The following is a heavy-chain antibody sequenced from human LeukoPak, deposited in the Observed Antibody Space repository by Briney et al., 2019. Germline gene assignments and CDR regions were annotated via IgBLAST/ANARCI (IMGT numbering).Heavy chain of an antibody. CDR3: AKGPYSDSSEWFQY. CDR2: ISGTGGRT. D-gene: IGHD6-13*01. J-gene: IGHJ1*01. CDR1: GFSFSSYA. Sequence: GGSLSLSCAASGFSFSSYAMGWVRQAPGKGLEWVSSISGTGGRTYYADSVKGRFTIPRDNSRNTLSLQMNSLRVEDTAVYFCAKGPYSDSSEWFQYWGQGTLVTVSS. V-gene: IGHV3-23*01.